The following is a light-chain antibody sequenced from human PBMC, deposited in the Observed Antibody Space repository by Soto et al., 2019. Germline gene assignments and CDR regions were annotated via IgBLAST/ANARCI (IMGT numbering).Light chain of an antibody. CDR2: STS. Sequence: DIQMTQSPPSLSASVGDRVTISCRASQAINKYLNWYQLKEGQAPKLLIYSTSEFQPGVPSRFSGSTSGAQFSLTITGLQPDDSAPYFCQQSFKTPFTFGQGT. V-gene: IGKV1-39*01. CDR3: QQSFKTPFT. CDR1: QAINKY. J-gene: IGKJ2*01.